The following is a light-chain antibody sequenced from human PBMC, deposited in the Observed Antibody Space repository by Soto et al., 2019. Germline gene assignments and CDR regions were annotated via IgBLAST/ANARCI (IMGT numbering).Light chain of an antibody. V-gene: IGKV3-15*01. Sequence: EIVMKQSPATLSVSPGEGATLSCRASQGVGGTLSWYQQKPGQAPRLLIYGASNRATGTPARFSGSGSGTEFTLTIRTLHSEHFAVYYCPHYKSWPPITFGQGTRLEIK. J-gene: IGKJ5*01. CDR3: PHYKSWPPIT. CDR2: GAS. CDR1: QGVGGT.